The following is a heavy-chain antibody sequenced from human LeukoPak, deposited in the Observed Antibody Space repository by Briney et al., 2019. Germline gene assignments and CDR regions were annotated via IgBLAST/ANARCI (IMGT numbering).Heavy chain of an antibody. Sequence: SGTLSLTCTVSGGSISGSGHYWGWIRQLPGKGLEWFGSMFDSGTTYYNSFLKSRVTMSIDTSKNQFSLRLSSVTAADTAVYYCARGYSSGWVYFDNWGQGTLVTVSS. CDR3: ARGYSSGWVYFDN. J-gene: IGHJ4*02. CDR1: GGSISGSGHY. CDR2: MFDSGTT. D-gene: IGHD6-19*01. V-gene: IGHV4-39*01.